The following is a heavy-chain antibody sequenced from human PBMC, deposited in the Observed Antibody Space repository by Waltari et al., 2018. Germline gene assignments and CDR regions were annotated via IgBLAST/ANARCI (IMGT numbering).Heavy chain of an antibody. CDR2: INWDGSTT. D-gene: IGHD4-17*01. J-gene: IGHJ4*02. CDR1: GFTFEGYT. CDR3: AKTMTTWTFDY. Sequence: EVQLVESGGAVVQPGGSLRLCGTASGFTFEGYTLHWVRQLPGKGLEWVAVINWDGSTTHYADSVKGRFTVSRDNSKNSLYLHMNSLRREDTALYYCAKTMTTWTFDYWGQGTQVTVSS. V-gene: IGHV3-43*01.